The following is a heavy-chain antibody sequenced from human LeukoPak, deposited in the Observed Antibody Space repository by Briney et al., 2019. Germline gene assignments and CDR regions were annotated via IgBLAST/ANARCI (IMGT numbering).Heavy chain of an antibody. D-gene: IGHD3-22*01. CDR1: GGSISSHHW. CDR3: ATDYFKYNDGSGPVDS. Sequence: SETLSLTCAVSGGSISSHHWWRWVRQPPGKGLGGIGEIDHSGKTNYNPSLKSRVNVSVDKSTNQFSLKMTSVIAAHTAVYFCATDYFKYNDGSGPVDSWGQGSLVTVSS. J-gene: IGHJ4*02. V-gene: IGHV4-4*02. CDR2: IDHSGKT.